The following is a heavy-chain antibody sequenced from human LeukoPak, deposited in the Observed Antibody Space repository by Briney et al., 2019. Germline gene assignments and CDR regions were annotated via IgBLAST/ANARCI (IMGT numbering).Heavy chain of an antibody. J-gene: IGHJ3*02. D-gene: IGHD2-2*01. CDR2: IWYDGSNK. CDR3: AKPDPLYCSSTSCHGAFDI. Sequence: GGSLRLSCAASGFTFSSYGMHWVRQAPGKGLEWVAVIWYDGSNKYYADSVKGRFTISRDNSKNTQYLQMNSLRAEDTAVYYCAKPDPLYCSSTSCHGAFDIWGQGTMVTVSS. V-gene: IGHV3-33*06. CDR1: GFTFSSYG.